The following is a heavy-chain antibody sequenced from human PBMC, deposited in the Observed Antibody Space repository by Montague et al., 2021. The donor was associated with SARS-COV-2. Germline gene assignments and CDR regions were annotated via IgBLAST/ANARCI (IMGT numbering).Heavy chain of an antibody. CDR2: ISSSGSNI. Sequence: SLRLSCAASGFTFSAYYMTWIRQAPGKGLEWVSYISSSGSNIYYXXSLKGRFTLSRDNSKNSLYLQMNNLRVEDTAVYYCATGCSNDVCYKDYWGQGTLVTVSS. D-gene: IGHD2-8*01. J-gene: IGHJ4*02. V-gene: IGHV3-11*01. CDR3: ATGCSNDVCYKDY. CDR1: GFTFSAYY.